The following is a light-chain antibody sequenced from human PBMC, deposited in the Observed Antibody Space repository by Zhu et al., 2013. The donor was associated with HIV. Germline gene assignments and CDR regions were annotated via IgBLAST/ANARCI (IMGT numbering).Light chain of an antibody. CDR1: QSIGDW. J-gene: IGKJ1*01. V-gene: IGKV1-5*01. Sequence: DIQLTQSPSFLSASVGDRVTITCRASQSIGDWVAWYQQRPGKAPNVLIYAASSLISGVPSRFSGSGSETEFTLTVSNLQAEDFATYYCQQFHHYPWTFGQGTKVEI. CDR2: AAS. CDR3: QQFHHYPWT.